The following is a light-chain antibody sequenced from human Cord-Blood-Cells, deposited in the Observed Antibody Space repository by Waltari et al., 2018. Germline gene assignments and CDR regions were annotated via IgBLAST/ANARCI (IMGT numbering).Light chain of an antibody. V-gene: IGLV2-11*01. CDR2: DVS. CDR1: SSDVGGYNY. CDR3: CSYAGSYTLV. J-gene: IGLJ2*01. Sequence: QSALTQPRSVSGSPGQSVTISCTGTSSDVGGYNYVSWYQQHPGKAPKLMIYDVSKRPSGVPYRLSGSKSGNTAPLPISGLQAEDEADYYCCSYAGSYTLVFGGGTKLTVL.